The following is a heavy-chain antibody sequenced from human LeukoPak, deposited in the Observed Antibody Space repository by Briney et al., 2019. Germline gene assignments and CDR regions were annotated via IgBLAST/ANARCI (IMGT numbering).Heavy chain of an antibody. Sequence: SETLSLTCTVSGGSISTSNYYWGWIRQPPGKGLEWIGNIFYSGSTYYSPSLKSRVTISLDTSRNQSSLKVSSVTAADTAVYYCARDGYLAVDYWGQGTLVTVSS. J-gene: IGHJ4*02. V-gene: IGHV4-39*07. CDR3: ARDGYLAVDY. CDR1: GGSISTSNYY. CDR2: IFYSGST. D-gene: IGHD2-2*03.